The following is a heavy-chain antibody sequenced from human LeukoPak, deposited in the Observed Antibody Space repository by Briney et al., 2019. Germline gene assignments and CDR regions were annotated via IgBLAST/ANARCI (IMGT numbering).Heavy chain of an antibody. CDR1: GFTFSSSA. J-gene: IGHJ4*02. D-gene: IGHD2-21*01. CDR3: AKDLEVSIHYYFDS. CDR2: IRGSAGST. V-gene: IGHV3-23*01. Sequence: GGSLRLSCAASGFTFSSSAMSWVRQAPGKGLEWVSAIRGSAGSTYYADSVKGRFTISRDNAKNTLYLQMNSLRAEDTAVYYCAKDLEVSIHYYFDSWGQGTLVTVSS.